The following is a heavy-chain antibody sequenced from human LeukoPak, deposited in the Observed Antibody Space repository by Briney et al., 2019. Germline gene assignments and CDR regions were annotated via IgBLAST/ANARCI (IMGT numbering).Heavy chain of an antibody. V-gene: IGHV3-7*05. CDR2: MKEDGSEK. CDR1: GFTFSSYW. Sequence: GGSLRLSCAASGFTFSSYWMSWVRQAPGKGLEWVANMKEDGSEKYYVDSVRGRFTISRDNAKNSLYLQMNSLRAEDTAVYNCARVLGYGWFDPWGQGTLVTVSS. J-gene: IGHJ5*02. D-gene: IGHD2-15*01. CDR3: ARVLGYGWFDP.